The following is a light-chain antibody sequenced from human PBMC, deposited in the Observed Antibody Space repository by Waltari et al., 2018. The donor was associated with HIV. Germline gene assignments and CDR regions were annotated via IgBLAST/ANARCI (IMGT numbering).Light chain of an antibody. Sequence: QLVVTQSPSASASLGASVKLTCTLSSGHSHYAIAWLQQQPQKAPRYLMKVNSDGSHNWGDWIPDRFSGSSSGAERYLTISSLQSEDESDYFCQTWGTGVRVFGGGTKLTVL. J-gene: IGLJ3*02. CDR2: VNSDGSH. CDR1: SGHSHYA. V-gene: IGLV4-69*01. CDR3: QTWGTGVRV.